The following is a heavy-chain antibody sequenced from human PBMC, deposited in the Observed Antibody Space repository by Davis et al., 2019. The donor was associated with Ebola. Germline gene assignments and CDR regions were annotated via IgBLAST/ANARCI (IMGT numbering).Heavy chain of an antibody. CDR2: IYPGDSDT. CDR1: GYSFSNFW. Sequence: GESLKISCKGSGYSFSNFWIGWVRQMPGKGLAWMGIIYPGDSDTRYSPSFQGQVTISADKSIATAYLQWSSLKASDTAMYYCARRAAVAYDHVWGISRHDAFDIWGQGTMVTVSS. D-gene: IGHD3-16*01. CDR3: ARRAAVAYDHVWGISRHDAFDI. J-gene: IGHJ3*02. V-gene: IGHV5-51*01.